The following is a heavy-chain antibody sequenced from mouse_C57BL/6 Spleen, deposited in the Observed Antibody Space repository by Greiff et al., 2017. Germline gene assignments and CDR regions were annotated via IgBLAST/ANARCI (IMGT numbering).Heavy chain of an antibody. CDR3: ARGPSLYYFDY. Sequence: EVHLVESGGGLVKPGGSLKLSCAASGFTFSDSGMHWVRQAPERGLEWVAYISSGSSTIYYADTVKGRFTISRDNAKNTLFLQMTSLRSEDTAMYYCARGPSLYYFDYWGQGTTLTVSS. V-gene: IGHV5-17*01. CDR2: ISSGSSTI. CDR1: GFTFSDSG. D-gene: IGHD6-1*01. J-gene: IGHJ2*01.